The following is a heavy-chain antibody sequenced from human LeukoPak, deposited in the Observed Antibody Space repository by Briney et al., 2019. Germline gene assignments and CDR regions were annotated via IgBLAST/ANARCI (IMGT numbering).Heavy chain of an antibody. D-gene: IGHD3-22*01. J-gene: IGHJ4*02. V-gene: IGHV3-53*01. CDR3: ARGLRYYVSSGYYYEGGFDY. CDR2: IYSGGST. CDR1: GFTVSSNY. Sequence: GGSLRLSCAASGFTVSSNYMSWVRQAPGKGLEWVSVIYSGGSTYYADSVKGRFTISRDNSKNTLYLQMNSLRAEDTAVYYCARGLRYYVSSGYYYEGGFDYWGQGTLVTVSS.